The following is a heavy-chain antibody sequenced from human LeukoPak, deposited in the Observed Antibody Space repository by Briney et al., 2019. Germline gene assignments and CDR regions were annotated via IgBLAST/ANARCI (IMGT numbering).Heavy chain of an antibody. CDR2: ISGSSYHI. D-gene: IGHD1-26*01. Sequence: GGSLRLSCAASGFTFITCSMKWVRQAPGKALEWVSSISGSSYHIYYADSVKGRFTISRDNANNLLYLQMNSLRAEGTAVYYCASGTIVGARGADNWGQGTLVTVSS. V-gene: IGHV3-21*01. CDR1: GFTFITCS. CDR3: ASGTIVGARGADN. J-gene: IGHJ4*02.